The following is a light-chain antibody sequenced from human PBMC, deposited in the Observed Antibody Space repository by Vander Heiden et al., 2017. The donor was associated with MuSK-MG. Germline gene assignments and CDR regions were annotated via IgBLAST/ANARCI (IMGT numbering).Light chain of an antibody. CDR1: ISNIGAGYD. CDR3: QSYDSSLSGPVV. Sequence: QSVLTPPPPVSRAPGQRVTISLTVSISNIGAGYDVHWYQQLPGTAPKLLVYGNSNRPSGVPDRFSGSKSGTSASLAITGLQAEDEADDYCQSYDSSLSGPVVFGGGTKLTVL. CDR2: GNS. V-gene: IGLV1-40*01. J-gene: IGLJ2*01.